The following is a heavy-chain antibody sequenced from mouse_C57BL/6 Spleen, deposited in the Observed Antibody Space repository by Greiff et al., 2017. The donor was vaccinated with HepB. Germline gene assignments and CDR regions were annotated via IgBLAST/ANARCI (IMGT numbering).Heavy chain of an antibody. CDR1: GYSFTGYY. V-gene: IGHV1-31*01. CDR3: ARGGDSAGFAY. D-gene: IGHD2-13*01. J-gene: IGHJ3*01. CDR2: IYPYNGVP. Sequence: VQLKESGPELVKPGASVKISCKASGYSFTGYYMHWVKQSHGNILDWIGYIYPYNGVPSYNQKFKGKATLTVDKSSSTAYMELRSLTSEDSAVYYCARGGDSAGFAYWGQGTLVTVSA.